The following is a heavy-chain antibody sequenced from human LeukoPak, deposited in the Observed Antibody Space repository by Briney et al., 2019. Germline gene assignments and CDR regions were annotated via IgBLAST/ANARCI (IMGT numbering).Heavy chain of an antibody. V-gene: IGHV3-7*01. CDR1: GFTFRSYW. Sequence: PGGSLRLSCVASGFTFRSYWMSWVRQAPGKGLEWVANIKQDGTEKYYVDSVKGRFTISRDNAKSSLNLQMNSLRAEDTAVYYCAKEGGASRFDYWGQGTLVTVSS. D-gene: IGHD5-12*01. CDR3: AKEGGASRFDY. CDR2: IKQDGTEK. J-gene: IGHJ4*02.